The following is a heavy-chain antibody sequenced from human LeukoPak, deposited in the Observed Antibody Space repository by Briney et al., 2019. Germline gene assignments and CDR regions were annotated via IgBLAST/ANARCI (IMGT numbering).Heavy chain of an antibody. CDR3: ARSSSSITIFGVVITKYYYYYYMDV. Sequence: GGSLRLSCAASGFTFSRYSMKWVRQAPGKGVEWVSSICSSSSYIYYPYSVKGRFTISRDNAKNSLYLQMNSLRAEDTAVYYCARSSSSITIFGVVITKYYYYYYMDVWGKGTTVTVYS. V-gene: IGHV3-21*01. J-gene: IGHJ6*03. D-gene: IGHD3-3*01. CDR2: ICSSSSYI. CDR1: GFTFSRYS.